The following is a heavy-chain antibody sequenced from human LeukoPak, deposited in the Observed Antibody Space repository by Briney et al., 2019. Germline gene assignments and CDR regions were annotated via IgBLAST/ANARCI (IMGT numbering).Heavy chain of an antibody. Sequence: PGGSLRHSCAASGFTFSSYGMHWLRQAPGKGLEWVAVISYDGNNKYYADSVTGQFTISIDNSKDTLYLQMSSLRAADTAVYYCAKDLEDTVMVGDYWGQGTRVTVSS. V-gene: IGHV3-30*18. J-gene: IGHJ4*02. CDR1: GFTFSSYG. D-gene: IGHD5-18*01. CDR3: AKDLEDTVMVGDY. CDR2: ISYDGNNK.